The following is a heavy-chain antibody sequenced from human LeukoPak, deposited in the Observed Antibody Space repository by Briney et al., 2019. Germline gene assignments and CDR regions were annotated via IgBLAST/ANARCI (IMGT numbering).Heavy chain of an antibody. CDR2: IGPDGATT. Sequence: GGSLRLSCAASGFTFNTYGMHWVRQAPGKGLEYVSGIGPDGATTYYANSVKGRHTISRDNSKSMLYLQMGSLTADDMAVYYCARGAQLTDFWGQGTLVTVSS. D-gene: IGHD6-13*01. CDR1: GFTFNTYG. V-gene: IGHV3-64*01. CDR3: ARGAQLTDF. J-gene: IGHJ4*02.